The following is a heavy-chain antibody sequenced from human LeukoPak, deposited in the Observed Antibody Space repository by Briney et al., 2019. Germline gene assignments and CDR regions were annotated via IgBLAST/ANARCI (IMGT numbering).Heavy chain of an antibody. D-gene: IGHD6-19*01. CDR2: IGISGDT. J-gene: IGHJ4*02. CDR3: ARGKYGYTSGWQIIDY. V-gene: IGHV3-13*01. Sequence: GGSLRLSCAASGFTISSYDMHWVRQVTGEGLEWVSSIGISGDTYYADSVKGRFTISREDAKNSFYLQMNSLRAGDTAVYFCARGKYGYTSGWQIIDYWGRGTLVTVSS. CDR1: GFTISSYD.